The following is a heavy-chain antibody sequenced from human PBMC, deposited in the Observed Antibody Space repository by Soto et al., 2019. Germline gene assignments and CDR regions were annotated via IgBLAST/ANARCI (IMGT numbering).Heavy chain of an antibody. CDR1: GFTFSSFD. V-gene: IGHV3-21*06. CDR3: TRRAVTTYHFFDY. CDR2: IHRASTYI. J-gene: IGHJ4*02. Sequence: EVQLVESGGGLVKPGGSLRLSCATSGFTFSSFDMDWVRQAPGKGLEWVSSIHRASTYIYYADSVRGRFTISRDNAKSSLYLQRNSLTVEDTAVYYCTRRAVTTYHFFDYWGQGALVTVSS. D-gene: IGHD4-17*01.